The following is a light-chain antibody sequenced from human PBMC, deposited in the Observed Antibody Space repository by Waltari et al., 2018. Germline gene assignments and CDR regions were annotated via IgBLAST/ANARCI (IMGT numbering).Light chain of an antibody. J-gene: IGLJ6*01. V-gene: IGLV2-11*01. CDR3: CAYAGNYIDV. CDR1: RTDIGYYHY. Sequence: QSALTQPPLVSGSRGQSVTISCTGSRTDIGYYHYISWYKQHPGTATKLIIYEVNPRTAAVSERLTGSKSGNTAFLTISGRQTDDEAYYYCCAYAGNYIDVFGSGTELTVL. CDR2: EVN.